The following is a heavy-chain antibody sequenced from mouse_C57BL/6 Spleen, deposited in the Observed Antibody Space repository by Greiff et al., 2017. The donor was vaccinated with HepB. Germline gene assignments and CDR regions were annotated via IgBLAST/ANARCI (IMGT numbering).Heavy chain of an antibody. D-gene: IGHD2-5*01. Sequence: EVQLQQSGPELVKPGASVKMSCKASGYTFTDYNMHWVKQSPGKSLEWIGYIKPKNGDTSYNQKFKGKATLTVNKSSSTAYMELRSLTSEDSAVYYCARPLSYYTNSYYFGYWGQGTTLTVSS. J-gene: IGHJ2*01. CDR2: IKPKNGDT. CDR3: ARPLSYYTNSYYFGY. CDR1: GYTFTDYN. V-gene: IGHV1-22*01.